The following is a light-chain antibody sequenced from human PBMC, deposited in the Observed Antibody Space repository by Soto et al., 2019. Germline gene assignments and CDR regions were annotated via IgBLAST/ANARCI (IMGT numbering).Light chain of an antibody. V-gene: IGKV3-20*01. CDR1: QSVNSY. CDR3: QQYGDSPVT. J-gene: IGKJ1*01. CDR2: DAS. Sequence: EIVLTQSPATLSLSPGERATLSCRASQSVNSYLAWYQQKPGQAPRLLISDASDRATGIPDRFSGSGSGTDFTLTVSRLVPEEFAVYYCQQYGDSPVTVGQGTKVDIK.